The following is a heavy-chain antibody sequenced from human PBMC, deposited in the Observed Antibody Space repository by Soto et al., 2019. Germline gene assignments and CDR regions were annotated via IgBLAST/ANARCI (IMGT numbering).Heavy chain of an antibody. J-gene: IGHJ6*02. D-gene: IGHD2-15*01. V-gene: IGHV1-18*04. CDR1: GYTFISHG. CDR2: ISGKNGNT. Sequence: QVQLVQSGVEVKKPGASVKVSCKASGYTFISHGISWVRQAPGQGLEWMGWISGKNGNTNYAQKLQGRVTLTTDTPRRTAYMELRSLRSDDTAVYYCARVSSSVVVVPDYGMDVWGQGTTVPVSS. CDR3: ARVSSSVVVVPDYGMDV.